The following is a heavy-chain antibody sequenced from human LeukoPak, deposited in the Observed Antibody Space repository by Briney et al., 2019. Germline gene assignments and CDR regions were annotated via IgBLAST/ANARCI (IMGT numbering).Heavy chain of an antibody. J-gene: IGHJ4*02. CDR3: ASAVYYYDSSGYTPPSPHFDY. D-gene: IGHD3-22*01. CDR2: IYYSGST. CDR1: GGSISSSSYY. V-gene: IGHV4-39*07. Sequence: SETLSLTCTVSGGSISSSSYYWGWLRQPPGKGLEWIGSIYYSGSTYYNPSLKSRVTISVDTSKNQFSLKLSSVTAADTAVYYCASAVYYYDSSGYTPPSPHFDYWGQGTLVTVSS.